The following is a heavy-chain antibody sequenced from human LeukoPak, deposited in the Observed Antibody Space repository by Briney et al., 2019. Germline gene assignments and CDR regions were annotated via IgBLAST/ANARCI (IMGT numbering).Heavy chain of an antibody. CDR3: AREGGDLGYFDP. V-gene: IGHV1-46*01. J-gene: IGHJ5*02. D-gene: IGHD3-16*01. CDR2: INPSGGST. CDR1: GYTFTSYY. Sequence: ASVKVSCKASGYTFTSYYMHWVRQAPGQGLEWMGIINPSGGSTSYAQKFQGRVTMTRDTSTSTFYMELSSLRSEDTAVYYCAREGGDLGYFDPWGQGTLVTVSS.